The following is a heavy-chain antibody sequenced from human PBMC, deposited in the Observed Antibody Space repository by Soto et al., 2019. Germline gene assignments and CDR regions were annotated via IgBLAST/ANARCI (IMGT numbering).Heavy chain of an antibody. V-gene: IGHV4-31*03. Sequence: PSETLSLTCSVSGGSINSVGYYWSWIRQVPGKGLEWIGYIYYTGSTYYNPSLESRVSISIDTSKNQLSLKLNSVTAADTAVFYCARAFKFDSSGYCYRAFDMWGQGTMVTVSS. J-gene: IGHJ3*02. CDR2: IYYTGST. CDR3: ARAFKFDSSGYCYRAFDM. D-gene: IGHD3-22*01. CDR1: GGSINSVGYY.